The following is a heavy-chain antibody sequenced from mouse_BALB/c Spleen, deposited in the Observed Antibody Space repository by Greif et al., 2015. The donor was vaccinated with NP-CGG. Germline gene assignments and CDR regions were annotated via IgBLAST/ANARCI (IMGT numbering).Heavy chain of an antibody. D-gene: IGHD2-4*01. CDR2: ISSGGGST. CDR1: GFAFSSYD. Sequence: DVQLVESGGGLVKPGGSLKLSCAASGFAFSSYDMSWVRQTPEKRLEWVAYISSGGGSTYYPDTVKGRFTISRDNAKNTLYLQMSSLKSEDTAMYYCARHDYGHYYAMDYWGQGTSVTVSS. J-gene: IGHJ4*01. V-gene: IGHV5-12-1*01. CDR3: ARHDYGHYYAMDY.